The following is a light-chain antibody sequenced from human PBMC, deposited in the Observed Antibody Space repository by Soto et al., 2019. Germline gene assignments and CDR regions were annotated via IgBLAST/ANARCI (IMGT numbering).Light chain of an antibody. Sequence: QSALTQPRSVSGSPGQSVTISCTGTSSDVGGYHYVSWYQQYPGKAPKLMIYDVSKRPSGVPDRFSGSKSGNTASLTISGLQAEDEADYYCCSYAGTYTWVFGGGTKLTVL. CDR1: SSDVGGYHY. CDR2: DVS. V-gene: IGLV2-11*01. J-gene: IGLJ3*02. CDR3: CSYAGTYTWV.